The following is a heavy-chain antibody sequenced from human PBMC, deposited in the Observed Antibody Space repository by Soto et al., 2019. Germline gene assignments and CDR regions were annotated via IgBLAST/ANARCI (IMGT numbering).Heavy chain of an antibody. CDR2: IRAYNGNT. V-gene: IGHV1-18*01. CDR3: ARDGGSR. J-gene: IGHJ4*02. CDR1: GYTFTSSG. Sequence: QVQLWQSGAEGKKPGASVKVSCKASGYTFTSSGISWVRQAPVQGREWMGWIRAYNGNTNYAQKLQGRVTMTTDTSTRTAYMELRSLLTDATALSYGARDGGSRWCQGGMVTFSS. D-gene: IGHD1-26*01.